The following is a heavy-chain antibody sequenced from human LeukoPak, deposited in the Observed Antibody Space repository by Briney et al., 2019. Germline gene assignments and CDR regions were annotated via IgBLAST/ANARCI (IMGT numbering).Heavy chain of an antibody. CDR1: GDSISRSSTY. J-gene: IGHJ5*02. D-gene: IGHD6-6*01. V-gene: IGHV4-39*01. CDR2: IYYSGST. CDR3: ARRIGGSSNCDP. Sequence: SETLSLTCTVSGDSISRSSTYWGWIRQPPGKGLGWIGNIYYSGSTYYNPSLRSRVTISVDTSKNQFSLKMNSVTAADTAVYYCARRIGGSSNCDPWGQGILVTVSP.